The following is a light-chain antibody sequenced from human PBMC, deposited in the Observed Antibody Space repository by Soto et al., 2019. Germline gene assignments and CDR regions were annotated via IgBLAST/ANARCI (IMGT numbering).Light chain of an antibody. CDR2: GAS. CDR3: QQYNSYSLT. J-gene: IGKJ4*01. Sequence: DIQMTQSPSTLSASVGDRVTITCRASQSVTSRLAWYQQKPGKAPKLLIYGASNLESGVPSRFSGSGSGTEFTLTISSPQPDDFATYYCQQYNSYSLTFGGGTTVEIK. V-gene: IGKV1-5*01. CDR1: QSVTSR.